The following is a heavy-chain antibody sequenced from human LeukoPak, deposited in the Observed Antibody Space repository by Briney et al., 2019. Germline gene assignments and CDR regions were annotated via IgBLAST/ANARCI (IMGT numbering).Heavy chain of an antibody. V-gene: IGHV4-38-2*02. Sequence: PSETLSLTCTVSGYSISSGYYWGWIRQPPGMGLERIGSIYHSGSTYYNPSLKSRVTISVDTSKTQFSLTVTSVTAADTAVYYCARHMSVSYDAFDLWGRGTTVTVSS. CDR3: ARHMSVSYDAFDL. J-gene: IGHJ3*01. CDR2: IYHSGST. D-gene: IGHD3-10*01. CDR1: GYSISSGYY.